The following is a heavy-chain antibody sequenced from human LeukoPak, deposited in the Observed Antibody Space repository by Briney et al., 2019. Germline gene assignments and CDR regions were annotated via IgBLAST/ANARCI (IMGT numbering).Heavy chain of an antibody. CDR1: GYSFTSYW. V-gene: IGHV5-51*01. CDR3: AMTTRGYSYGLLY. CDR2: IYPGDSDT. Sequence: GESLKISCKGSGYSFTSYWIGWVRQMPEKGLEWMGIIYPGDSDTRYSPSFQGQVTISADKSISTAYLQWSSLKASDTAMYYCAMTTRGYSYGLLYWGQGTLVTVSS. J-gene: IGHJ4*02. D-gene: IGHD5-18*01.